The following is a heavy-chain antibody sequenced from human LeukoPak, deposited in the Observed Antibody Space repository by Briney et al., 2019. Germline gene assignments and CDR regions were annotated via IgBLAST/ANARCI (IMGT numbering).Heavy chain of an antibody. CDR3: ARDSLSIRYFDLFRPVLTDY. CDR2: IKEDGSEK. D-gene: IGHD3-9*01. V-gene: IGHV3-7*01. CDR1: GFTFRSYW. J-gene: IGHJ4*02. Sequence: PGGSLRLSCAASGFTFRSYWMSWVRQAPGKGLEWVANIKEDGSEKYYVDSVKGRFTISRDNAKNSLFLQMNSLRVEDTAVYYCARDSLSIRYFDLFRPVLTDYWGQGTLVTVSS.